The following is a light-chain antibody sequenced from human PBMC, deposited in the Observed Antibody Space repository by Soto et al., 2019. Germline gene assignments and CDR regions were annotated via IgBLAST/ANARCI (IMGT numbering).Light chain of an antibody. Sequence: DIRMTLTRSTLSPSVGDCSTITSRASQSVNTWLAWYQQRPGTAPQLLIYAASTLQSGVPSRFSGIGSGTEITLSLGSLQPVVNPTYYLQQYDSITWKIGQGTKVDI. CDR3: QQYDSITWK. V-gene: IGKV1-5*01. CDR1: QSVNTW. J-gene: IGKJ1*01. CDR2: AAS.